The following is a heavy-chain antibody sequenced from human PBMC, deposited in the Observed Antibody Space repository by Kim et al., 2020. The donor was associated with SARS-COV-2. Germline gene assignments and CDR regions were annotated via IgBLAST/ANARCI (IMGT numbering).Heavy chain of an antibody. D-gene: IGHD5-18*01. J-gene: IGHJ6*02. CDR3: TRAFLRRRYYYYYYHGMDV. Sequence: GGSLRLSCTASGFTFGDYAMSWVRQAPGKGLEWVGFIRSKAYGGTTEYAASVKGRFTISRDDSKSIAYLQMNSLKTEDTAVYYCTRAFLRRRYYYYYYHGMDVWGQGTTVTVSS. CDR2: IRSKAYGGTT. V-gene: IGHV3-49*04. CDR1: GFTFGDYA.